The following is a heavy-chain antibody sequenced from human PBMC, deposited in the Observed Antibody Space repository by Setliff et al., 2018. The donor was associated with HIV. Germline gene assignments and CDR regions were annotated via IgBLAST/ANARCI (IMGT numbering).Heavy chain of an antibody. J-gene: IGHJ3*02. D-gene: IGHD3-3*01. CDR3: AKDRLEWLAPDGFDI. V-gene: IGHV3-33*06. Sequence: LRLSCAASGFTFSSYGIHWVRQAPGKGLEWVALIWYDGSNKYYADSVKGRFTISRDNSKNTLYLQMSSLRAEDTAVYYCAKDRLEWLAPDGFDIWGLGTMVTV. CDR2: IWYDGSNK. CDR1: GFTFSSYG.